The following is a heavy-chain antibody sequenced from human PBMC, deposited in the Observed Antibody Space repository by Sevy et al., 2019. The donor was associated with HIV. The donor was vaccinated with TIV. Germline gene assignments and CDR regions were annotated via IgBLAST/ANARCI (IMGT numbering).Heavy chain of an antibody. V-gene: IGHV3-23*01. CDR3: AKVGYCSSTSCYSIYYGMDV. D-gene: IGHD2-2*02. CDR2: ITGSGGST. J-gene: IGHJ6*02. Sequence: GGSLRLSCAASGFTFSRNAMSWVRQAPGKGLEWASGITGSGGSTYYADSVKGRFTYSRDNSKNTLYLQMNSLRVEDTAVYYCAKVGYCSSTSCYSIYYGMDVWGQGTTVTVSS. CDR1: GFTFSRNA.